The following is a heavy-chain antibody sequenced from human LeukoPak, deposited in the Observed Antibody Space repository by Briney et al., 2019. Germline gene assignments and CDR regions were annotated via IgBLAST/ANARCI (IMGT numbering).Heavy chain of an antibody. CDR3: ARGVNNWNVDVFDI. V-gene: IGHV4-34*01. CDR2: INHSGST. CDR1: GESFSGYY. J-gene: IGHJ6*04. D-gene: IGHD1-20*01. Sequence: PSETLSLTCAVYGESFSGYYWTWIRQPPGKGLEWIGEINHSGSTNYNPSLKSRVTISVDTSKNQFSLKLSSVTAADTAVYYCARGVNNWNVDVFDIWGKGTTVTVSS.